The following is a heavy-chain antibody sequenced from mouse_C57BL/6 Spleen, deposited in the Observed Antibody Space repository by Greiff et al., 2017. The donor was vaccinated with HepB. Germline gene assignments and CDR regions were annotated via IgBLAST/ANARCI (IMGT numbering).Heavy chain of an antibody. Sequence: VQLQQPGAELVKPGASVKMSCKASGYTFTSYWITWVKQRPGQGLEWIGDIYPGSGSTNYNEKFKSTATLTVDTSSSTAYMQLSSLTSEDSAVYYCARGLSSRTGFAYWGQGTLVTVSA. CDR1: GYTFTSYW. J-gene: IGHJ3*01. CDR2: IYPGSGST. CDR3: ARGLSSRTGFAY. V-gene: IGHV1-55*01. D-gene: IGHD1-1*01.